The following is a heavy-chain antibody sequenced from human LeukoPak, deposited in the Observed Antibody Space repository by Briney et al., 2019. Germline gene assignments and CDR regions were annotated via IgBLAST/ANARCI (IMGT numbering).Heavy chain of an antibody. CDR3: ARDRGFMVRGSRRGYDDYYYYMDV. Sequence: KASETLSLTCTVSGYSISSGYYWSWIRQPAGQGLELIGRIYTSGSTNYNPSLKSRVTISVDTSKNQFSLKLSSVTAADTAVYYCARDRGFMVRGSRRGYDDYYYYMDVWGKGTTVTISS. CDR1: GYSISSGYY. J-gene: IGHJ6*03. V-gene: IGHV4-61*02. CDR2: IYTSGST. D-gene: IGHD3-10*01.